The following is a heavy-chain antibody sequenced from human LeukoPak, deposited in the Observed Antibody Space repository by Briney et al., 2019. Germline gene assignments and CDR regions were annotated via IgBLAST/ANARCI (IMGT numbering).Heavy chain of an antibody. CDR3: ARDGWFGELDKDHFDY. D-gene: IGHD3-10*01. Sequence: GGSLRLSCAASGFTFSDYHMSWIRQAPGKGLEWVSYISLSSTYTNYADSVKGRFTISRDNAKNLLYLQMNSLRAEDTAVYYCARDGWFGELDKDHFDYWGQGTLVTVSS. CDR1: GFTFSDYH. V-gene: IGHV3-11*06. J-gene: IGHJ4*02. CDR2: ISLSSTYT.